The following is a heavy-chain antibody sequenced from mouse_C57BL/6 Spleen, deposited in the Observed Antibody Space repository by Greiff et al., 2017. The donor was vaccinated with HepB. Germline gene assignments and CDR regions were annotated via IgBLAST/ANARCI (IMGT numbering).Heavy chain of an antibody. D-gene: IGHD3-2*02. V-gene: IGHV1-50*01. Sequence: QVQLQQSGAELVKPGASVKLSCKASGYTFTSYWMQWVKQRPGQGLEWIGEIDPSDSYTNYNQKFRGKATLTVDTSYSTAYMQLSSLTSEDSAVYYCARPTAQATDYWGQGTTLTVSS. CDR3: ARPTAQATDY. J-gene: IGHJ2*01. CDR2: IDPSDSYT. CDR1: GYTFTSYW.